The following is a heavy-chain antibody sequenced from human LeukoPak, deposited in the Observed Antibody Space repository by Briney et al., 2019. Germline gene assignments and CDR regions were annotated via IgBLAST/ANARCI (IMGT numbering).Heavy chain of an antibody. Sequence: GGSLRLSCAASGFTFSSYWMHWVRQAPGKGLVWVSRINTDGSSTSYADSVKGRFTISRDNAKNTLYLQMNSLRAEDTAVYYCARLTGSGSYSLDYWGQGTLVTVSS. D-gene: IGHD3-10*01. J-gene: IGHJ4*02. CDR1: GFTFSSYW. CDR3: ARLTGSGSYSLDY. CDR2: INTDGSST. V-gene: IGHV3-74*01.